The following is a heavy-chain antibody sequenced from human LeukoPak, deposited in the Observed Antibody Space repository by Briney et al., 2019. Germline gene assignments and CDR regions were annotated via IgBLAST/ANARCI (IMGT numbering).Heavy chain of an antibody. CDR3: AKDLRFLEWLYYYYYMDV. CDR2: ISYDGSNK. V-gene: IGHV3-30*18. D-gene: IGHD3-3*01. J-gene: IGHJ6*03. CDR1: GFTFSSYG. Sequence: GRSLRLSCAASGFTFSSYGMHWVRQPPCKGLEWVAVISYDGSNKYYADSVKGRFTISRDNSKNTLYLQMNSLRAEDTAVYYCAKDLRFLEWLYYYYYMDVWGKGTTVTVSS.